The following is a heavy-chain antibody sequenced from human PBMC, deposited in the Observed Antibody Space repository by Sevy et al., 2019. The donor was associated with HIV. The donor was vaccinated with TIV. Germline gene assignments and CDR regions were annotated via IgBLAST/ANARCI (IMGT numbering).Heavy chain of an antibody. CDR1: GFTFSSYA. J-gene: IGHJ4*02. CDR3: ARDGEQWLVRYFDY. CDR2: ISYDGSNK. Sequence: GGYLRLSCAASGFTFSSYAMHWVRQAPGKGLEWVAVISYDGSNKYYADSVKGRFTISRDNSKNTLYLQMNSLRAEDTAVYYCARDGEQWLVRYFDYWGQGTLVTVSS. V-gene: IGHV3-30-3*01. D-gene: IGHD6-19*01.